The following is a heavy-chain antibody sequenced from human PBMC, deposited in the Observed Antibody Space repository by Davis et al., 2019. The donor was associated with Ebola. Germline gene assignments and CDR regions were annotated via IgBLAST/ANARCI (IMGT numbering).Heavy chain of an antibody. CDR2: IGPDGSIT. D-gene: IGHD3-16*01. Sequence: HTGGSLRLSCAASGFTFSSYWIHWVRQAPGKGLVWVSRIGPDGSITGYADSVKGRFTVSRDNAKNSLYLQMNSLRAEDTAVYYCARDPWHGGIYVISQYFQHWGQGTLVTVSS. CDR3: ARDPWHGGIYVISQYFQH. CDR1: GFTFSSYW. J-gene: IGHJ1*01. V-gene: IGHV3-74*01.